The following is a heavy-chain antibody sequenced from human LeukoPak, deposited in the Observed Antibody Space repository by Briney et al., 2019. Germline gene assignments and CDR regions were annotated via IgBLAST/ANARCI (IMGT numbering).Heavy chain of an antibody. Sequence: GESLKISCKGSGFDFTVHWIDWVRQMPGKGLEWMGIIYPGDSDARYSPSFQGQVTISADKSISTAYLQWSSLKAPDTAMYCCARRSTMARGADYWGQGTLVTVSS. V-gene: IGHV5-51*01. CDR2: IYPGDSDA. D-gene: IGHD5-24*01. CDR1: GFDFTVHW. J-gene: IGHJ4*02. CDR3: ARRSTMARGADY.